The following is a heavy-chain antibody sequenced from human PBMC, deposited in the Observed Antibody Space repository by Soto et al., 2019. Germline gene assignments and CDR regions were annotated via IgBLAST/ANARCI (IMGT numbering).Heavy chain of an antibody. Sequence: PGGSLRLSCAASGFTFSSYAMHWVRQAPGKGLEWVAVISYDGSNKYYADSVKGRFTISRDNSKNTLYLQMNSLRAEDTAVYYCARQYYDFWSGYPHGMDVWGQGTTATVSS. V-gene: IGHV3-30-3*01. D-gene: IGHD3-3*01. J-gene: IGHJ6*02. CDR2: ISYDGSNK. CDR3: ARQYYDFWSGYPHGMDV. CDR1: GFTFSSYA.